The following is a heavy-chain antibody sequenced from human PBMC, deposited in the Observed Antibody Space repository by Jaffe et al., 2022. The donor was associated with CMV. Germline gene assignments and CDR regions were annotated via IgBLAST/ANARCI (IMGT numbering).Heavy chain of an antibody. V-gene: IGHV1-3*01. CDR2: INAGNGNT. Sequence: QVQLVQSGAEVKKPGASVKVSCKASGYTFTSYAMHWVRQAPGQRLEWMGWINAGNGNTKYSQKFQGRVTITRDTSASTAYMELSSLRSEDTAVYYCARDPAYYDFWSGYYTSWFDPWGQGTLVTVSS. J-gene: IGHJ5*02. CDR1: GYTFTSYA. CDR3: ARDPAYYDFWSGYYTSWFDP. D-gene: IGHD3-3*01.